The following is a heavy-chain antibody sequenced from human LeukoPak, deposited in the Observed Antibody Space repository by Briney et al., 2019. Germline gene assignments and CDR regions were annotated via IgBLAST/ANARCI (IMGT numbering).Heavy chain of an antibody. D-gene: IGHD2-15*01. V-gene: IGHV3-33*08. J-gene: IGHJ4*02. Sequence: TGGSLRLSCAASGFTFSTYGTHWVRQAPGKGLEWVAVLGSDGRTTYYADSVKGRFTISRGNSKNTLYLQMNSLRAEDTAVYYCARNKAGTAAYDYWGQGALVTVSS. CDR2: LGSDGRTT. CDR1: GFTFSTYG. CDR3: ARNKAGTAAYDY.